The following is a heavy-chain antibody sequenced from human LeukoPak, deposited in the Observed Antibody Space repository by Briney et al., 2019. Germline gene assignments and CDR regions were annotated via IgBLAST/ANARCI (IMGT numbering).Heavy chain of an antibody. Sequence: PSETLSLTCAVYGWSFSGYYWIWIRQHPGKGLWWIGEINHSGSTNYNPSLKSRVTISVDTSKNQFSLKLSSVTAADTAVYYCARGNSSSRRFDYWGQGTLVTVSS. CDR3: ARGNSSSRRFDY. CDR1: GWSFSGYY. CDR2: INHSGST. V-gene: IGHV4-34*01. D-gene: IGHD6-6*01. J-gene: IGHJ4*02.